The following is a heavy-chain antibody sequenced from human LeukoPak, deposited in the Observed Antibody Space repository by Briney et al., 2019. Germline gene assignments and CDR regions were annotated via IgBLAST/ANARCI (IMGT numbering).Heavy chain of an antibody. Sequence: SETLSLACTVSGGSIISGDYYWTWIRQPPGKGLEWIGYIYYSGRTYYNPSLKSRLAISVYTSKNQFSLNLTSVTAADTAIYFCARYYDTLSYMDVRGKGTTVTVSS. J-gene: IGHJ6*03. CDR1: GGSIISGDYY. CDR3: ARYYDTLSYMDV. D-gene: IGHD3-9*01. CDR2: IYYSGRT. V-gene: IGHV4-30-4*08.